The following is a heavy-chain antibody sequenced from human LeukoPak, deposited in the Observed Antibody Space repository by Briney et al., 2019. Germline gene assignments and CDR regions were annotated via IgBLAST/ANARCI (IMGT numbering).Heavy chain of an antibody. J-gene: IGHJ4*02. CDR2: IIPIFGTA. D-gene: IGHD3-22*01. CDR3: ARAAFRHYDSSGLLFDY. Sequence: SVKVSCKASGGTFSSYAISWVRQAPGQGLEWMGGIIPIFGTANYAQKFQGRVTITTDESTSTACMELSSLRSEDTAVYYCARAAFRHYDSSGLLFDYWGQGTLVTVSS. V-gene: IGHV1-69*05. CDR1: GGTFSSYA.